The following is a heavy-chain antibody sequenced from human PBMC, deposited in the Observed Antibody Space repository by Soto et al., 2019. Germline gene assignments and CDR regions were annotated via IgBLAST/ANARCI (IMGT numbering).Heavy chain of an antibody. J-gene: IGHJ3*02. CDR1: GFTFSSYA. V-gene: IGHV3-23*01. D-gene: IGHD6-6*01. Sequence: PGGSLRLSCAASGFTFSSYAMSWVRQAPGKGLEWVSAISGSGGSTYYADSVKGRFTISRDNSKNTLYLQMNSLRAEDTAVYYCAKDNIAARNLGGAFDIWGQGTMVTVSS. CDR3: AKDNIAARNLGGAFDI. CDR2: ISGSGGST.